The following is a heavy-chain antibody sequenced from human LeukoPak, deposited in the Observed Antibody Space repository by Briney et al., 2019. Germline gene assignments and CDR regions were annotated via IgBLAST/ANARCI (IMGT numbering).Heavy chain of an antibody. V-gene: IGHV4-34*01. CDR3: ARGWRYYYDSGSYYLDY. CDR2: INHSGST. D-gene: IGHD3-10*01. CDR1: GGSFSGYY. J-gene: IGHJ4*02. Sequence: SETLSLTCALYGGSFSGYYWSGIRQPPGKGLEGGGEINHSGSTNYNPSLKSRVTISVDTSKNQFSLKLSSVTAADTAVYYCARGWRYYYDSGSYYLDYWGQGTLVTVSS.